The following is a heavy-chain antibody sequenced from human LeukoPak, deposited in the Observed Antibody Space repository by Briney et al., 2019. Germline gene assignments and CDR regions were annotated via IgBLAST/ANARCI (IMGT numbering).Heavy chain of an antibody. D-gene: IGHD6-19*01. J-gene: IGHJ4*02. CDR3: ARVSGSSGWYRDFDY. Sequence: SETLSLTCAVYGGSFSVYYWSWIRQPPGKGLEWIGEINHSGSTNYNPSLKSRVTISVDTSKNQFSLKLSSVTAADTAVYYCARVSGSSGWYRDFDYWGQGTLVTVSS. CDR2: INHSGST. V-gene: IGHV4-34*01. CDR1: GGSFSVYY.